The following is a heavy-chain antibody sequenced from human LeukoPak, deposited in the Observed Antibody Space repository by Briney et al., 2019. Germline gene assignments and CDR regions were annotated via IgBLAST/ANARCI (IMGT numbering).Heavy chain of an antibody. CDR2: IYYSGST. D-gene: IGHD6-13*01. CDR1: GGSIGSSSYY. CDR3: ARGGRRQQLLSYYYYYYMDV. J-gene: IGHJ6*03. Sequence: ETSETLSLTCTVSGGSIGSSSYYWGWIRQPPGKGLEWIGSIYYSGSTYYNPSLKSRVTISVDTSKNQFSLKLSSVTAADTAVYYCARGGRRQQLLSYYYYYYMDVWGKGTTVTVSS. V-gene: IGHV4-39*07.